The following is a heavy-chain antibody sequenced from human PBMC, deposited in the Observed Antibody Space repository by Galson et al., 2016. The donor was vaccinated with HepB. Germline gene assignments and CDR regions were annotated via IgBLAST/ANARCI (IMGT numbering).Heavy chain of an antibody. V-gene: IGHV3-48*02. Sequence: SLRLSCAASGFTFSSYSMIWVRQTPGKGLEWVSYIGSSCPVYYADSLQGRFTISRDNAKKLLYLQMNSLQDEDTAVYYCASDFDGSFPNLDFWGQGTLVTVSS. CDR3: ASDFDGSFPNLDF. CDR2: IGSSCPV. CDR1: GFTFSSYS. D-gene: IGHD5-24*01. J-gene: IGHJ4*02.